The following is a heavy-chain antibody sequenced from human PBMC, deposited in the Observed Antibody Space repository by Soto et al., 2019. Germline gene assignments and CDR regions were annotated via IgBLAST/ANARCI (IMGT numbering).Heavy chain of an antibody. D-gene: IGHD3-22*01. V-gene: IGHV4-4*07. CDR1: GGSISIYF. Sequence: SETLFLTCTVSGGSISIYFRSWIRQPAGGGLEWIGRIYTTGSTNYNPSLKSRVTMSLDTSRNQFSLKLSSVTAADTAVYYCAREGGYFDSSGSGVYHYHGVDVWGQGTTVTVSS. CDR3: AREGGYFDSSGSGVYHYHGVDV. CDR2: IYTTGST. J-gene: IGHJ6*02.